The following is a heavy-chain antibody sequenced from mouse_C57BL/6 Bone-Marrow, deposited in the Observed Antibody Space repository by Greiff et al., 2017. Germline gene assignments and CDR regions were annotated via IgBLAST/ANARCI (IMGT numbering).Heavy chain of an antibody. CDR2: IYPRSGNT. CDR1: GYTFTSYG. V-gene: IGHV1-81*01. CDR3: ARSRYGYDHY. J-gene: IGHJ2*01. Sequence: QVQLQQSGAELARPGASVKLSCKASGYTFTSYGISWVKQRTGQGLEWIGEIYPRSGNTYYNEKFKGKATLTADTSSSTAYMELRSLTSEDAACYFSARSRYGYDHYWGQGTALTVSS. D-gene: IGHD2-2*01.